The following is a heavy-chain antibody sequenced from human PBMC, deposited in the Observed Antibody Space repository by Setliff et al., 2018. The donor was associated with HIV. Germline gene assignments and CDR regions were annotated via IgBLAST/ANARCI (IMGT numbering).Heavy chain of an antibody. CDR2: IYNIGST. CDR3: TIKKTGQFGAFNM. D-gene: IGHD7-27*01. J-gene: IGHJ3*02. Sequence: SETLSLTCTVSSGSISTYYWSWIRQPPGKGLEWIGYIYNIGSTNYNPSLRSRVTISVDRSKNQFSLKLISVTAADTAVYYCTIKKTGQFGAFNMWGRGTLVTVSS. CDR1: SGSISTYY. V-gene: IGHV4-59*12.